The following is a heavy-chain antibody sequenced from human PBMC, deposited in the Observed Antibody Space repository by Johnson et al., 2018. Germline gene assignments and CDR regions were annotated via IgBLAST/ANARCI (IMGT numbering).Heavy chain of an antibody. CDR3: ANYDSSGYGY. J-gene: IGHJ4*02. V-gene: IGHV3-74*01. CDR1: GFTFSSYW. D-gene: IGHD3-22*01. Sequence: VQLQESGGGLVQPGGSLRLSCAASGFTFSSYWMHWVRQAPGKGLVWVSRINSDGSSTSYADSVKGRFIISRDNAKNTLFLQINSLRVGDTAVYYCANYDSSGYGYWGQGTLVTVSS. CDR2: INSDGSST.